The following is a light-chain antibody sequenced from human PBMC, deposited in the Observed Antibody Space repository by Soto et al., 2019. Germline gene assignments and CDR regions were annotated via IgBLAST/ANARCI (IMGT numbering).Light chain of an antibody. CDR2: KAS. V-gene: IGKV1-5*03. CDR3: HKFHDYPVT. J-gene: IGKJ4*01. CDR1: QSVSTW. Sequence: DIQLTQSPSTLSASVGDRVTITCRASQSVSTWLAGYQQKPGKAPKLLIHKASTLEHGVPSRFSGSGSGTVFTLTISSLQPDDSATYYCHKFHDYPVTFGGGTKVQI.